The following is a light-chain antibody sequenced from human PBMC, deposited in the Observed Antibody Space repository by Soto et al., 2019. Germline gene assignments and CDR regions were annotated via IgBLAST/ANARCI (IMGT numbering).Light chain of an antibody. CDR2: GVS. V-gene: IGKV3-20*01. J-gene: IGKJ2*01. CDR1: QSVSSSY. CDR3: QQYVTSPYI. Sequence: EIVLTQSPGTLSLSPGERATLSCRASQSVSSSYLAWYQQKPGQAPRLLIHGVSTRATGIPDRFSGSGSGTDFTLTISRLEPKDFAVYYCQQYVTSPYIFGQGTKLEIK.